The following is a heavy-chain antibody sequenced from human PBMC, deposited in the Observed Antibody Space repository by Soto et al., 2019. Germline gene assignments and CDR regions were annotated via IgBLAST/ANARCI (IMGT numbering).Heavy chain of an antibody. J-gene: IGHJ5*02. D-gene: IGHD3-22*01. CDR1: GGTFSSYT. Sequence: QVQLVQSGAEVKKPGSSVKVSCKASGGTFSSYTISWVRQAPGQGLEWMGRIIPILGIANYAQKFQGRVTITADKSTSTAYMELSSLRSEDTAVYYCVRFDYYDSSGYLELNWFDPWGQGTLVTVSS. CDR3: VRFDYYDSSGYLELNWFDP. CDR2: IIPILGIA. V-gene: IGHV1-69*02.